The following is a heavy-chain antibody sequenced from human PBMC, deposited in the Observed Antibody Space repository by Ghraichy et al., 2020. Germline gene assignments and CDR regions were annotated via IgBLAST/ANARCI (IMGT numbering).Heavy chain of an antibody. V-gene: IGHV3-23*01. Sequence: GESLNIACAASGFTFSSYAMSWVRQAPGKGLEWVSAISGSGGSTYYADSVKGRFTISRDNSKNTLYLQMNSLRAEDTAVYYCAKEWSIAAAGMPDYWGQGTLVTVSS. CDR2: ISGSGGST. CDR1: GFTFSSYA. J-gene: IGHJ4*02. D-gene: IGHD6-13*01. CDR3: AKEWSIAAAGMPDY.